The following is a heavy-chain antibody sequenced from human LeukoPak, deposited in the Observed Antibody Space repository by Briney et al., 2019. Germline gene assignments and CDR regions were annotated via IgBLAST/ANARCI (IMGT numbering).Heavy chain of an antibody. Sequence: SETLSLTCTVSGGSISSSSYYWGWIRQPAGKGLEWIGRIYTSGSTNYNPSLKSRVTMSVDTSKNQFSLKLSSVTAADTAVYYCARGGYYHGSYNHMDVWGKGTTVTISS. V-gene: IGHV4-61*02. J-gene: IGHJ6*03. D-gene: IGHD3-10*01. CDR3: ARGGYYHGSYNHMDV. CDR1: GGSISSSSYY. CDR2: IYTSGST.